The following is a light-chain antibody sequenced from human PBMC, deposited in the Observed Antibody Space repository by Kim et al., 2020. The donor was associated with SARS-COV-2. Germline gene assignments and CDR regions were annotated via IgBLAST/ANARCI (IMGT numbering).Light chain of an antibody. V-gene: IGKV2-28*01. CDR3: MEALQNPLT. J-gene: IGKJ4*01. CDR1: QSLRQSSGYDV. Sequence: PASISYESSQSLRQSSGYDVLDGCLQKPGQSPQLLIYLGSKRASGVPDRFSGSGSGTDFTLKISRVEAEDVGVYYCMEALQNPLTFGGGTKVDIK. CDR2: LGS.